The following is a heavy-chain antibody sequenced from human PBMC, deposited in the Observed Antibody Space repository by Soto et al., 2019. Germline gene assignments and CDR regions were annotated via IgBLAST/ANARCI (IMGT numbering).Heavy chain of an antibody. CDR2: IIPIFGTA. CDR1: GGTFSSYA. CDR3: AREKGKGSSSRPTKFDY. Sequence: ASVKVSCKASGGTFSSYAISWVRQAPGQGLEWMGGIIPIFGTANYAQKFQGRVTITADESTSTAYMELSSLRSEDTAVYYCAREKGKGSSSRPTKFDYWRQGTLVTVSS. D-gene: IGHD6-6*01. J-gene: IGHJ4*02. V-gene: IGHV1-69*13.